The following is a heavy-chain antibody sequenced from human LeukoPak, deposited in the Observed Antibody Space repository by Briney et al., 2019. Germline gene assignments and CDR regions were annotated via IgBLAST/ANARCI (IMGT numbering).Heavy chain of an antibody. V-gene: IGHV4-39*07. CDR1: GGSISSSSYY. J-gene: IGHJ5*02. CDR3: ARAYSSSWYYNWFDP. CDR2: IYNSGST. D-gene: IGHD6-13*01. Sequence: PSETLSLTCTVSGGSISSSSYYWGWIRRPPGKGLEWIGSIYNSGSTYYNPSLKSRVTISVDTSKNQFSLKLRSVTAADTAMYYCARAYSSSWYYNWFDPWGQGTLVTVSS.